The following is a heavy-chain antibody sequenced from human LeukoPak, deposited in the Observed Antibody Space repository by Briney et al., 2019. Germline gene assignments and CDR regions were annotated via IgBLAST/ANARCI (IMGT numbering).Heavy chain of an antibody. Sequence: SETLSLTCTVSGGSISSYYWSWIRQPAGKGLEWIGRIYSTGSTNYSPSLESRVTMSVDTSKNEVSLKLSSVTAADTAVYYCARDRSSSSGYYSPFDYWGQGTQVTVSS. J-gene: IGHJ4*02. CDR2: IYSTGST. CDR3: ARDRSSSSGYYSPFDY. D-gene: IGHD3-22*01. V-gene: IGHV4-4*07. CDR1: GGSISSYY.